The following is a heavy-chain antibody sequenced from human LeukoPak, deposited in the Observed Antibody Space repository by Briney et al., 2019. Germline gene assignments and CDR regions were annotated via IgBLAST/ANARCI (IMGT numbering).Heavy chain of an antibody. V-gene: IGHV4-61*02. D-gene: IGHD3-22*01. J-gene: IGHJ5*02. Sequence: SQTLSLTCTVSGDSISSGDYYWSWIRQPAGKGLEWIGRISSSGSTNYNPSLKSRVTISVDTSKNQFSLKLSSVTAADTAVYYCAREKIGYYDGSGRGWFDPWGQGTLVTVSS. CDR3: AREKIGYYDGSGRGWFDP. CDR1: GDSISSGDYY. CDR2: ISSSGST.